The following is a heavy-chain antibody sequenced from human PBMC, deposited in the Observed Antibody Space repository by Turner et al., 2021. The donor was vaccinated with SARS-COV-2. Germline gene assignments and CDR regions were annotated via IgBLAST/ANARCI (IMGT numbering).Heavy chain of an antibody. J-gene: IGHJ4*02. CDR2: MNPNSGNT. D-gene: IGHD3-16*02. CDR1: GYTFSNYD. Sequence: QVQLVQSGAAVKKPGASVKVSCKASGYTFSNYDINWVRQATGQGLGWMGWMNPNSGNTGYAQKFQGRVTMTRNTSISTAYMELSSLRSEDTAVYYCARGMFRFGGVIVRPFDYWGQGTLVTVSS. CDR3: ARGMFRFGGVIVRPFDY. V-gene: IGHV1-8*01.